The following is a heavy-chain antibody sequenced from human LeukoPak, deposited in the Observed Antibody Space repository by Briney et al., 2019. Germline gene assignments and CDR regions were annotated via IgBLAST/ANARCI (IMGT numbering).Heavy chain of an antibody. CDR3: ARRIAADPAFDV. J-gene: IGHJ3*01. Sequence: SETLSLTCTVSGGSISSSSYYWGWIRQPPGKGLEWIGSIYYSGSTYYNPSPKSRVTISVDTSKNQFSLKLSSVTAADTAVYYCARRIAADPAFDVWGQGTMVTVSS. CDR2: IYYSGST. V-gene: IGHV4-39*01. CDR1: GGSISSSSYY. D-gene: IGHD6-13*01.